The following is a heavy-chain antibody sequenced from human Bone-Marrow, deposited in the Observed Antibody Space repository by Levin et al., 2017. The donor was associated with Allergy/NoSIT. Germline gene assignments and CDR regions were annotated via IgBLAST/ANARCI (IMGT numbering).Heavy chain of an antibody. CDR1: GFTVSNNY. J-gene: IGHJ4*02. D-gene: IGHD3-16*01. CDR3: TGGPSGVRS. Sequence: GESLKISCAASGFTVSNNYMSWVRQAPGKGLEWVSLIYSRGGTNHADSVKGRFTISRDSSKNTLYLQMNSLRAEDTAVYYCTGGPSGVRSWGQGTLVTVSS. V-gene: IGHV3-53*01. CDR2: IYSRGGT.